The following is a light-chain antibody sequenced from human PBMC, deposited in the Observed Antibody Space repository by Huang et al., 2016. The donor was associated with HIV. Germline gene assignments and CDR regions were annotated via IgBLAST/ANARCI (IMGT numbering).Light chain of an antibody. CDR2: YAS. CDR1: QSVNSY. Sequence: ETVLTQSPATLSLSPGERATLSCRASQSVNSYLAWYQQKPGHTPRLLIYYASTRATGSPASFSGSGSGTDFTLTISSLEPEDFAVYYCQQRKYWPPITFGQGTRLEIK. CDR3: QQRKYWPPIT. V-gene: IGKV3-11*01. J-gene: IGKJ5*01.